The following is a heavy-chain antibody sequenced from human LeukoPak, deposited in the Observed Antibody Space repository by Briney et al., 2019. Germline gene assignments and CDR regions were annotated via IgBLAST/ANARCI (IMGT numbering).Heavy chain of an antibody. CDR1: GFTFDGYA. J-gene: IGHJ4*02. CDR2: IHEDGSDK. D-gene: IGHD6-19*01. Sequence: GGSLRLSCAASGFTFDGYAMHWVRQAPGKGLEWVANIHEDGSDKYYVDSVKGRFTISRDNAKSSLYLQMNSLRAEDTAVYYCARDVHSGAFDYWGQGTLVTVSS. V-gene: IGHV3-7*01. CDR3: ARDVHSGAFDY.